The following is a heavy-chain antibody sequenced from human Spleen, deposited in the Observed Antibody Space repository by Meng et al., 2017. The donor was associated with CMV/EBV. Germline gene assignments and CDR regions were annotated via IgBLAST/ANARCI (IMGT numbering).Heavy chain of an antibody. CDR3: GSWRGGNYYDY. Sequence: QVKLQEPGPGLVKPSQTLSLTCTVSGGSISSDDYYWSWIRQPPGKGLECIGYIYNSGSTYYNPSLKSRVIISVDTSKNQFSLKLSSVTAADTAVYYCGSWRGGNYYDYWGQGTLVTVSS. CDR2: IYNSGST. V-gene: IGHV4-30-4*08. J-gene: IGHJ4*02. CDR1: GGSISSDDYY. D-gene: IGHD3-16*01.